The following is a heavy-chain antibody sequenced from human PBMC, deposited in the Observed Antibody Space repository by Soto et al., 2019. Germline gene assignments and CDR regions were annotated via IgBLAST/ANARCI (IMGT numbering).Heavy chain of an antibody. CDR3: ARSGGGSNVNFDY. D-gene: IGHD2-15*01. J-gene: IGHJ4*02. Sequence: ASVTVSCKASGYTLNSYDINWVRQDTGQGPEWMGWMNPDSGHTGYVQKFQGRVTMTRNTAISTAYMELSSLRSEDTAVYYCARSGGGSNVNFDYWGQGTQVTVSS. CDR1: GYTLNSYD. V-gene: IGHV1-8*01. CDR2: MNPDSGHT.